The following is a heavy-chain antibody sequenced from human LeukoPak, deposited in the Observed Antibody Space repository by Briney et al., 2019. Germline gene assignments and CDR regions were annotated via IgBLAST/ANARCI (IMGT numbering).Heavy chain of an antibody. D-gene: IGHD1-26*01. CDR1: GYDFSGDW. J-gene: IGHJ4*02. Sequence: GESLKISCKGSGYDFSGDWIGWVRQMPGKGLELMGIIYPGDSDTRYSPSFQGQVTISADKSISTAYLQWSSLKASDTAMYYCARQAGSYTRLDFDYWGQGTLVTVSS. CDR2: IYPGDSDT. CDR3: ARQAGSYTRLDFDY. V-gene: IGHV5-51*01.